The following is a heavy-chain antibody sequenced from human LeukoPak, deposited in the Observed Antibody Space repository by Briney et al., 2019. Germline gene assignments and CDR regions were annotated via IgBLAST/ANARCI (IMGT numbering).Heavy chain of an antibody. CDR2: ISSSGSTI. CDR1: GFVFSNYG. V-gene: IGHV3-48*04. D-gene: IGHD3-3*01. CDR3: ARGGDFWSGYSAHYFDY. Sequence: GRSLRLSCAASGFVFSNYGMDWVRQAPGKGLEWVSYISSSGSTIYYADSVKGRFTISRDNAKNSLYLQMNSLRAEDTAVYYCARGGDFWSGYSAHYFDYWGQGTLVTVSS. J-gene: IGHJ4*02.